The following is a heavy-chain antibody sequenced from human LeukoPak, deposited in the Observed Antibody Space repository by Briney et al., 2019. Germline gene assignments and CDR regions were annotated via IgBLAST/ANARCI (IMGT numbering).Heavy chain of an antibody. V-gene: IGHV4-59*08. J-gene: IGHJ1*01. CDR1: GGSISRYY. Sequence: PSETLSLTCTVSGGSISRYYWSWIRQPPGKGLEWIGYIYYSGSTNYNPSLKSRVTISVDTSKNQFSLKLSSVTAADTAVYYCGRGYSSSFEYFQHWGQGTLVTVSS. D-gene: IGHD6-13*01. CDR2: IYYSGST. CDR3: GRGYSSSFEYFQH.